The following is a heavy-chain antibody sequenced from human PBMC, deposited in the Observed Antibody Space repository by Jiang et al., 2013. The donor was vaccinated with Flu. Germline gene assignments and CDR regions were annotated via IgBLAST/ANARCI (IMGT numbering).Heavy chain of an antibody. CDR1: GAPIDGGGYF. CDR2: IYHSGFT. V-gene: IGHV4-30-4*01. CDR3: GGGRYFDRPNGLDV. D-gene: IGHD3-9*01. Sequence: PGLVKPSQTLSLVCTVSGAPIDGGGYFWSAIRQPPGKGLEWIGSIYHSGFTSYNPSLKGRATMSIDAWRRQFSLRLNSVTAADTAMYYCGGGRYFDRPNGLDVWGQGTTVAVSS. J-gene: IGHJ6*02.